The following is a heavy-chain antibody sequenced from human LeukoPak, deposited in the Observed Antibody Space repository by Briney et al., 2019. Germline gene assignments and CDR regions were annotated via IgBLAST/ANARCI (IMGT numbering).Heavy chain of an antibody. V-gene: IGHV1-2*02. CDR3: ARALRYFDWLLPMGDYFDY. CDR1: GYTFTGYY. Sequence: VASVKVSCKASGYTFTGYYMHWVRQAPGQGLEWMGWINPNSGGTNYAQKFQGRVTMTRDTSISTAYMELSRLRSDDTAVYYCARALRYFDWLLPMGDYFDYWGQGTLVTVSS. D-gene: IGHD3-9*01. J-gene: IGHJ4*02. CDR2: INPNSGGT.